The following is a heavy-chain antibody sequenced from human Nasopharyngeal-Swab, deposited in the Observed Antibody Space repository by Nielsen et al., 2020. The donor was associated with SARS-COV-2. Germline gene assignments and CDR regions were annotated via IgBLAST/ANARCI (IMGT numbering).Heavy chain of an antibody. D-gene: IGHD3-16*01. CDR3: ARSEYYFDY. CDR1: GFAFRTHS. Sequence: GGSLRLSCAASGFAFRTHSMHWVRQAPGRGLEWVSFISSTGNYIYYAGSVKGRFTISRDNAKKSLHLQMDSLRVEDTAVYYCARSEYYFDYWGQGSLVTVSS. CDR2: ISSTGNYI. V-gene: IGHV3-21*01. J-gene: IGHJ4*02.